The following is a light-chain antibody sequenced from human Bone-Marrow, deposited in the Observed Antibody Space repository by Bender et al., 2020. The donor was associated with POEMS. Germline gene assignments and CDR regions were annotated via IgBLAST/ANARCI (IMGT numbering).Light chain of an antibody. Sequence: QSVLTQPPSVSGAPGQRVTISCTGSSSNTGSGYDINWYQHLPGTAPKLLIYGYNNRPSGVPDRFSGSKSGTSASLAITGLQAEDEGDYYCCSYAGTYTPWVFGGGTKLTVL. CDR1: SSNTGSGYD. V-gene: IGLV1-40*01. CDR2: GYN. J-gene: IGLJ3*02. CDR3: CSYAGTYTPWV.